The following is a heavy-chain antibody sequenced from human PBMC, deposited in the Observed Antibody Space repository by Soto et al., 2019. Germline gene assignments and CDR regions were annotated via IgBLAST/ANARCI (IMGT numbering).Heavy chain of an antibody. CDR1: GFTFSSYG. CDR2: IKQDGSEK. J-gene: IGHJ4*02. V-gene: IGHV3-7*01. Sequence: GALRLSCAASGFTFSSYGMHWVRQAPGKGLEWVANIKQDGSEKYYVDSVKGRFTISRDNAKNSLYLQMNSLRAEDTAVYYCARDGFDFGVVTNFDYWGQGTLVTVSS. CDR3: ARDGFDFGVVTNFDY. D-gene: IGHD3-3*01.